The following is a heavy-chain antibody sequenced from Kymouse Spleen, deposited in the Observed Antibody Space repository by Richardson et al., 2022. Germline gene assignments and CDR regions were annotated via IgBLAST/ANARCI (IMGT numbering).Heavy chain of an antibody. CDR2: ISYDGSNK. J-gene: IGHJ4*02. CDR3: AKDRDDIPQY. CDR1: GFTFSSYG. D-gene: IGHD3-9*01. V-gene: IGHV3-30*18. Sequence: QVQLVESGGGVVQPGRSLRLSCAASGFTFSSYGMHWVRQAPGKGLEWVAVISYDGSNKYYADSVKGRFTISRDNSKNTLYLQMNSLRAEDTAVYYCAKDRDDIPQYWGQGTLVTVSS.